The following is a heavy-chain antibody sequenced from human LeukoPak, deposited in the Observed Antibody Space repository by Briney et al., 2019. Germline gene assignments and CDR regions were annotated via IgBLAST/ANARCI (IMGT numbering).Heavy chain of an antibody. J-gene: IGHJ5*02. D-gene: IGHD3-10*01. CDR3: ARSMVRGVILFSWFDP. CDR2: IIPIFGTA. V-gene: IGHV1-69*01. Sequence: PGGSLRLSCAASGFTFSSYAISWVRQAPGQGLEWMGGIIPIFGTANYAQKFQGRVTITADESTSTAYMELSSLRSEDTAVYYCARSMVRGVILFSWFDPWGQGTLVTVSS. CDR1: GFTFSSYA.